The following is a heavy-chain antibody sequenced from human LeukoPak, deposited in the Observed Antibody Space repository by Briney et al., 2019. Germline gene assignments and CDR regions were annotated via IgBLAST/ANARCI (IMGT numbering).Heavy chain of an antibody. CDR2: INPNSGAT. CDR1: GYTFTGYY. J-gene: IGHJ5*01. Sequence: ASVKVSCKASGYTFTGYYMHWVRQAPGQGLEGMGRINPNSGATNYAQKLQGRATMTMDTSISTAYMSLNRQRADETDVLYFARAPDDYYFWSGPFDCWGRGTLVTVSS. V-gene: IGHV1-2*05. CDR3: ARAPDDYYFWSGPFDC. D-gene: IGHD3-3*01.